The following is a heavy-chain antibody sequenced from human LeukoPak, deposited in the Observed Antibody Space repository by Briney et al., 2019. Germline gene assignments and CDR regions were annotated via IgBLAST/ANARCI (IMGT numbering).Heavy chain of an antibody. CDR1: GFTVSSNY. CDR3: AKDQYGEAFDI. J-gene: IGHJ3*02. Sequence: GGSLRLSCAASGFTVSSNYMTWVRQAPGKGLEWVSVIYSGGITYYADSVKGRFTISRDNSKNTLYLQMNSLRAEDTAVYYCAKDQYGEAFDIWGPGTMVTVSS. V-gene: IGHV3-53*01. D-gene: IGHD4-17*01. CDR2: IYSGGIT.